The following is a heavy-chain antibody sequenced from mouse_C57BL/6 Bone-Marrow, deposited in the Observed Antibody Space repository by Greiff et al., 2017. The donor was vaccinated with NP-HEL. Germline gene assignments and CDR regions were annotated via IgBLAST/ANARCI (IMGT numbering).Heavy chain of an antibody. V-gene: IGHV1-82*01. D-gene: IGHD4-1*02. Sequence: QVQLKQSGPELVKPGASVKISCKASGYAFSSSWMNWVKQRPGQGLEWIGRIYPGDGDTNYNGKFKGKATLTADKSSSTAYMQRISLTAEDSAFYFCARSQLFPFDYWGQGTTLTVSS. CDR2: IYPGDGDT. J-gene: IGHJ2*01. CDR3: ARSQLFPFDY. CDR1: GYAFSSSW.